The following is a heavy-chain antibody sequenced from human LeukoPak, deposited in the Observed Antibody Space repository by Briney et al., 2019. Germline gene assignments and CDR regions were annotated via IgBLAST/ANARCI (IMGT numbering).Heavy chain of an antibody. CDR3: ARQVDSSGYWAWGRNLNWFDP. CDR2: IYPGDSDT. Sequence: GESLKISCKGSGYSFTSYWIGWVRQMPGKGLECMGIIYPGDSDTRYSPSFQGQVTISADKSISTAYLQWSSLKASDTAMYYCARQVDSSGYWAWGRNLNWFDPWGQGTLVTVSS. D-gene: IGHD3-22*01. J-gene: IGHJ5*02. CDR1: GYSFTSYW. V-gene: IGHV5-51*01.